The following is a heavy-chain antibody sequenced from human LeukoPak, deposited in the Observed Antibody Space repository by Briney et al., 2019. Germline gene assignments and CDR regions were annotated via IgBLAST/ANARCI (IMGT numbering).Heavy chain of an antibody. J-gene: IGHJ4*02. CDR2: ISGSGGST. Sequence: GGSLRLSCAASGFTFSSYGMSWIRQAPGKGLEWVSAISGSGGSTYYADSVKGRFTISRDNSKNTLYLQMNSLRAEDTAVYYCAPHKWELFDYWGQGTLVTVSS. V-gene: IGHV3-23*01. CDR1: GFTFSSYG. D-gene: IGHD1-26*01. CDR3: APHKWELFDY.